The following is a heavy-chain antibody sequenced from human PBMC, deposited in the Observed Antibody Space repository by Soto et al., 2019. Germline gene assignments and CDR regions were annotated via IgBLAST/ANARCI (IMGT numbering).Heavy chain of an antibody. CDR3: ARLNKYFDY. J-gene: IGHJ4*02. V-gene: IGHV4-39*01. CDR1: GGSIRSSSYY. CDR2: IFYSGST. Sequence: NPSETLSLTCIVSGGSIRSSSYYWGWIRQPPGKGLEWIGSIFYSGSTYYNPSLKSRVTISVDASKNQFSLKLNSVTAADTAMYYCARLNKYFDYWGQGTLVTVSS.